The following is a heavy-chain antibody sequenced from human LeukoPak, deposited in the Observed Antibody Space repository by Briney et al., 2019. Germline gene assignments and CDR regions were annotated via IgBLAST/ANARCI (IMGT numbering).Heavy chain of an antibody. CDR3: AKVASGNNYSPRD. D-gene: IGHD3-10*01. J-gene: IGHJ4*02. CDR2: INPSGANT. V-gene: IGHV3-23*01. Sequence: GGSLRLSCAASGFTFSSYAMSWVRQAPGKGLEWVSVINPSGANTYYADSVKGRFTISRDNSKNTLYLQMKSLRAEDTAVYYCAKVASGNNYSPRDWRQGTLVTVSS. CDR1: GFTFSSYA.